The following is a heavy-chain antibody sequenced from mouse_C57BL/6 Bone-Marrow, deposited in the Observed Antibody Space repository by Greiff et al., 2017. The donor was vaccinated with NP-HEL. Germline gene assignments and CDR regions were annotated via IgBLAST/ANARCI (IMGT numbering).Heavy chain of an antibody. V-gene: IGHV14-4*01. Sequence: VQLQQSGAELVRPGASVKLSCTASGFNIKDDYMHWVKQRPEQGLEWIGWIDPENGDTEYASKFQGKATITADTSSNTAYLQLSSLTSEDTAVYYCTTPMTTVVAPYWGQGTTLTVAS. CDR1: GFNIKDDY. CDR3: TTPMTTVVAPY. D-gene: IGHD1-1*01. J-gene: IGHJ2*01. CDR2: IDPENGDT.